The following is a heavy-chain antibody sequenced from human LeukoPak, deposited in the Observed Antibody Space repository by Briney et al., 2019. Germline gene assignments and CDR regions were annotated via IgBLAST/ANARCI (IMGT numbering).Heavy chain of an antibody. Sequence: SETLSLTCAVYGGSFSGYYWSWIRQPPGKGLEWIGEINDSGSSNYSPSLKSRVTISVDASKNQFSLTLSSVTAADTAVYYCARLPTDYDYVWGSSYWGQGTLVTVSS. CDR3: ARLPTDYDYVWGSSY. CDR1: GGSFSGYY. V-gene: IGHV4-34*01. D-gene: IGHD3-16*01. J-gene: IGHJ4*02. CDR2: INDSGSS.